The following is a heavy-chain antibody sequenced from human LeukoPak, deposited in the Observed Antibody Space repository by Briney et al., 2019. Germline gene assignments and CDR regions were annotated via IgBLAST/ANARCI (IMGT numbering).Heavy chain of an antibody. V-gene: IGHV1-69*13. J-gene: IGHJ3*02. CDR3: ARDYSPTRIWFGESFDAFDI. CDR1: GGTFSSYA. D-gene: IGHD3-10*01. CDR2: VIPIFGTA. Sequence: SVKVSCKASGGTFSSYAISWVRQAPGQGLEWMGGVIPIFGTANYAQKFQGRVTITADESTSTAYMELSSLRSEDTAVYYCARDYSPTRIWFGESFDAFDIWGQGTMVTVSS.